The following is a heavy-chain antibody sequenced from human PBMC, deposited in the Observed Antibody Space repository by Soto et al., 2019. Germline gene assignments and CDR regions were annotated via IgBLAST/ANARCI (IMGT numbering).Heavy chain of an antibody. CDR1: GFTFSSYT. Sequence: EVQLVESGGGLVKPGGSLRLSCAASGFTFSSYTMNWVRQAPGKGLEWVSSISSSGSTIYYADSVKGRFTISRDNAKNSLYLQMNSLRAEDTAVYYCARDRYDFWSGYWAFDIWGQGTMVTVSS. D-gene: IGHD3-3*01. J-gene: IGHJ3*02. V-gene: IGHV3-21*01. CDR3: ARDRYDFWSGYWAFDI. CDR2: ISSSGSTI.